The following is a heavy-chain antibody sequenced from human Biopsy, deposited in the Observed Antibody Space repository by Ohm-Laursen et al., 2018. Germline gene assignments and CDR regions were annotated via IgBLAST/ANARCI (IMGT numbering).Heavy chain of an antibody. Sequence: GTLSLTCTVSGGSISSDYWSWIRQTPGKGLEWIGYIYYSGSTNYNPSLKSRVTISVDTSKNQFSLRLNSVTAADTAVYYCARDRHHAAGSYAGMDVWGQGTTVTVSS. J-gene: IGHJ6*02. CDR2: IYYSGST. CDR3: ARDRHHAAGSYAGMDV. V-gene: IGHV4-59*01. CDR1: GGSISSDY. D-gene: IGHD3-10*01.